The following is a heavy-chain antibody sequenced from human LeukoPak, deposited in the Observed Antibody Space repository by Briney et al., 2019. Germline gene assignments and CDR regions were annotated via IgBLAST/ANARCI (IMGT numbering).Heavy chain of an antibody. CDR2: ISYGGSNK. J-gene: IGHJ6*02. CDR1: GFTFSSYA. CDR3: ARAAFVAYDYVAGYYYYGMDV. D-gene: IGHD5-12*01. Sequence: GGSLRLSCAASGFTFSSYAMHWVRQAPGKGLEWVAVISYGGSNKYYADSVKGRFTISRDNSKNTLYLQMNSLRAEDTAVYYCARAAFVAYDYVAGYYYYGMDVWGQGTKVTVSS. V-gene: IGHV3-30*04.